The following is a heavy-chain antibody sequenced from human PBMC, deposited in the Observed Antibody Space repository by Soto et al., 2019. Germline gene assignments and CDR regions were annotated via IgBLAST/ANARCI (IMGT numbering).Heavy chain of an antibody. J-gene: IGHJ4*02. CDR2: INAYNGNT. D-gene: IGHD3-22*01. Sequence: PGESLKISCQGSGDTFSSYWIGWARQAPGQGLEWMGWINAYNGNTNYAQNLQGRLTLTTDTSTTTAYMELRSLRSNDTAVYYCAKTGDDTSGYYHENPRFDYWGQGTLVTVSS. V-gene: IGHV1-18*01. CDR1: GDTFSSYW. CDR3: AKTGDDTSGYYHENPRFDY.